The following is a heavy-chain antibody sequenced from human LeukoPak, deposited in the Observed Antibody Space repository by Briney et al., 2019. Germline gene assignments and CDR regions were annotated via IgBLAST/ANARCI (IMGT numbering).Heavy chain of an antibody. CDR1: GFTFSSYA. D-gene: IGHD3-9*01. CDR3: AKLLRYFDWLFYD. V-gene: IGHV3-23*01. Sequence: GGSLRLSCAASGFTFSSYAMSWVRQAPGKGLEWVSAISGSGGSTYYADSEKGRFTMSRDNSKNTLHLQMNSLRAEDTAVYYCAKLLRYFDWLFYDWGQGTLVTVSS. J-gene: IGHJ4*02. CDR2: ISGSGGST.